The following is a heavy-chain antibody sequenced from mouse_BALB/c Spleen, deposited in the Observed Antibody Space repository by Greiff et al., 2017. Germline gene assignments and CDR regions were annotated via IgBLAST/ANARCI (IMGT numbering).Heavy chain of an antibody. CDR1: GYSITSDYA. V-gene: IGHV3-2*02. CDR3: ARFHYYGSLRG. D-gene: IGHD1-1*01. J-gene: IGHJ3*01. Sequence: EVQLVESGPGLVKPSQSLSLTCTVTGYSITSDYAWYWIRQFPGNKLEWMGYISYSGSTSYNPSLTSRISITRDTSKNQFFLQLNSVTTEDTATYYCARFHYYGSLRGWGQGTLVTVSA. CDR2: ISYSGST.